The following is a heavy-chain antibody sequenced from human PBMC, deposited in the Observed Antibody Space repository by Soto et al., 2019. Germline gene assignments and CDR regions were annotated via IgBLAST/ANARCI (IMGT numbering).Heavy chain of an antibody. J-gene: IGHJ4*02. V-gene: IGHV4-34*01. D-gene: IGHD5-12*01. CDR1: GGSFSGYY. CDR3: ARYVFRDGYNQAVF. Sequence: SEPMSLTCAVYGGSFSGYYWSWIRQPPGKGLEWIGEINHSGSTNHNPSLKSRVTISVDTSKNQFSLKLSSVTAADTAVYYCARYVFRDGYNQAVFWSQGSLGTVYS. CDR2: INHSGST.